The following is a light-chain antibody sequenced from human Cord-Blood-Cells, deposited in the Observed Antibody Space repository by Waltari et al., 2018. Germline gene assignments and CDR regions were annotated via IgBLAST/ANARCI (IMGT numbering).Light chain of an antibody. CDR1: SSDVGGYNY. CDR2: DVS. Sequence: QSALTQPRSVSGSPGQSVTISCTGTSSDVGGYNYVSWYQQHPGKAPKLMIYDVSKRPSRVPDLFSGSKSGTPASLTISGLQAEDEADYSCCSYAGSYTWVFGGGTKLTVL. V-gene: IGLV2-11*01. CDR3: CSYAGSYTWV. J-gene: IGLJ3*02.